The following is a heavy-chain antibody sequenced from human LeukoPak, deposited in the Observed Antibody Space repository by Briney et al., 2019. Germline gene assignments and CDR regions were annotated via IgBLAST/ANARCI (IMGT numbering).Heavy chain of an antibody. J-gene: IGHJ4*02. D-gene: IGHD1-26*01. CDR3: ARGDSGSYSFGFDY. Sequence: SETLSLTCTVSGGSISSSSYYWGWIRQPPGKGLEWIGSIYYSGSTYYNPSLKSRVTISVDTSKNQFSLKLSSVTAADTAVYYRARGDSGSYSFGFDYWGQGTLVTVSS. V-gene: IGHV4-39*01. CDR1: GGSISSSSYY. CDR2: IYYSGST.